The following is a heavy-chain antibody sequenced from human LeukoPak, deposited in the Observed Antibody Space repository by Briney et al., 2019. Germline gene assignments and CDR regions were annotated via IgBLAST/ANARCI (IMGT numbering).Heavy chain of an antibody. CDR1: GNTFTTYD. CDR2: MNPNSDNT. V-gene: IGHV1-8*01. D-gene: IGHD5-24*01. J-gene: IGHJ4*02. CDR3: ARGRRRDGYYFDY. Sequence: ASVKVSCKASGNTFTTYDINWARQATGQGLEWMGWMNPNSDNTGYAQKFQGRVTMTRNTSISTAYMELSSLRSEDTAVYYCARGRRRDGYYFDYWGQGTLVTASS.